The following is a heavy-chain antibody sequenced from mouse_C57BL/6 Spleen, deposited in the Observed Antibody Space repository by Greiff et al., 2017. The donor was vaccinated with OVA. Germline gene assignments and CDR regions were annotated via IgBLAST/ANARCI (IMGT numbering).Heavy chain of an antibody. J-gene: IGHJ4*01. V-gene: IGHV1-52*01. Sequence: QVQLQQPGAELVRPGSSVKLSCKASGYTFTSYWMHWVKQRPIQGLEWIGNIDPSDSETHYNQKFKDKATLTVDKSSSTAYMQLSSLTSEDYAVYYCAGDGTVVAYYAMDYWGQGTSVTVSS. CDR2: IDPSDSET. D-gene: IGHD1-1*01. CDR3: AGDGTVVAYYAMDY. CDR1: GYTFTSYW.